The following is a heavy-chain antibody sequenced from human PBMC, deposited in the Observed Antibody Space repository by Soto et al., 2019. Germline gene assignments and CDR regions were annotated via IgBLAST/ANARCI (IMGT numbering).Heavy chain of an antibody. CDR3: ARDTPHYDSSGYYLSYYFDY. CDR1: GFTFSSYA. D-gene: IGHD3-22*01. J-gene: IGHJ4*02. CDR2: ISYDGSNK. Sequence: GGSLRLSCAASGFTFSSYAMHWGRQAPGKGLEWVAVISYDGSNKYYADSVKGRFTISRDNSKNTLYLQMNSLRAEDTAVYYCARDTPHYDSSGYYLSYYFDYWGQGT. V-gene: IGHV3-30-3*01.